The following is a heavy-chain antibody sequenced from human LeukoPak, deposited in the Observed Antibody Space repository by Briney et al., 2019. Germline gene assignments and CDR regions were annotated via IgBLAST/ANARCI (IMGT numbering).Heavy chain of an antibody. V-gene: IGHV3-48*01. Sequence: PGGSLRLSCAASGFTFSSYSMNWVRQAPGKGLEWVSYISSSSSTIYYADSVKGRFTISRDNAKNSLYLQMNSLRAEDTAVYYCAREGTLLWFGESPDWFDPWGQGTLVTVSS. J-gene: IGHJ5*02. CDR1: GFTFSSYS. CDR3: AREGTLLWFGESPDWFDP. D-gene: IGHD3-10*01. CDR2: ISSSSSTI.